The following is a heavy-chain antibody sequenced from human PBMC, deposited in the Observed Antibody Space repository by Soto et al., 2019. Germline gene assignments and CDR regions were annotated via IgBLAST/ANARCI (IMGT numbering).Heavy chain of an antibody. Sequence: EVQLLESGGGLVQPGGSLRLSCAVSGFTFTSSAMSWVRQAPGKGLEWVSAISGSGHSTYYADSVKGRFTIFRDNSKNTLYLLMNNLGVEDTAVYYCAKCPYYYDDRGYYYRAFDVWGQGTMVTVSS. V-gene: IGHV3-23*01. J-gene: IGHJ3*01. CDR2: ISGSGHST. D-gene: IGHD3-22*01. CDR1: GFTFTSSA. CDR3: AKCPYYYDDRGYYYRAFDV.